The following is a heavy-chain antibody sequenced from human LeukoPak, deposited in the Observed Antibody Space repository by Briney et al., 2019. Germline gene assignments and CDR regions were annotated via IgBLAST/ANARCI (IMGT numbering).Heavy chain of an antibody. D-gene: IGHD5-18*01. CDR1: GFTFDDYA. CDR3: AKDVYGYGRFFDY. Sequence: GGSLRLSCAASGFTFDDYAMHWVRQAPGKGLEWVSGISWNSGSIGYADSVKGRFTISRDNAKNSLYLQMNSLRAEDTALYYCAKDVYGYGRFFDYWGQGTLVTVSS. J-gene: IGHJ4*02. V-gene: IGHV3-9*01. CDR2: ISWNSGSI.